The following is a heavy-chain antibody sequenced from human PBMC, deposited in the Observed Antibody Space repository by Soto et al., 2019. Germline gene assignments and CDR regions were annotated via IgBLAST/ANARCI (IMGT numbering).Heavy chain of an antibody. Sequence: QVQLQQWGAGLLKPSETLSLTCAVYGGSFSGYYWSWIRQPPGKGLEWIGEINHSGSTNYNPSLKSRVTISVDTSKNQFSLKLSSVTAADTAVYYCARGSYSSGWYSGPPRVNFDYWGQGTLVIVSS. J-gene: IGHJ4*02. CDR2: INHSGST. V-gene: IGHV4-34*01. D-gene: IGHD6-19*01. CDR3: ARGSYSSGWYSGPPRVNFDY. CDR1: GGSFSGYY.